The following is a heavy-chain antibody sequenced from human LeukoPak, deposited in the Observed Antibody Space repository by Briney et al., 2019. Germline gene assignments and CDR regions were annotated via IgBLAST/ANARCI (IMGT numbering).Heavy chain of an antibody. Sequence: GGSLRLSCAASGITLSTYWIHWVRQAPGKGLVWVSSISSSSSYIYYADSVKGRFTISRDNAKNSLYLQMNSLRAEDTAVYYCASFPPYMVRTDAFDIWGQGTMVTVSS. J-gene: IGHJ3*02. D-gene: IGHD3-10*01. CDR3: ASFPPYMVRTDAFDI. CDR2: ISSSSSYI. CDR1: GITLSTYW. V-gene: IGHV3-21*01.